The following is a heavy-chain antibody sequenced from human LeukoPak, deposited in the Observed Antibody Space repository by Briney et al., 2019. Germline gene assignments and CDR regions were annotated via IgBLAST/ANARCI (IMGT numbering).Heavy chain of an antibody. CDR1: GCSFSSGSYY. V-gene: IGHV4-61*02. D-gene: IGHD7-27*01. CDR3: VTEENFDY. J-gene: IGHJ4*02. Sequence: PSETLSLTCTVSGCSFSSGSYYWSWLRQPAGKGLEWIGGIYTSGSTNYNPSLKTRVTISVDTSKNQFYLKRRSVTAADTAVYYCVTEENFDYWGQGTLVTVSS. CDR2: IYTSGST.